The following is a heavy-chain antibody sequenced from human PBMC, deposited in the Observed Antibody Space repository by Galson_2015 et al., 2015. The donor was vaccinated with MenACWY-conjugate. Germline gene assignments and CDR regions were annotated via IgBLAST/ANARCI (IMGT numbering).Heavy chain of an antibody. CDR1: GFTLSGYW. D-gene: IGHD2-21*01. J-gene: IGHJ3*02. V-gene: IGHV3-7*03. Sequence: SLRLSCAASGFTLSGYWMAWVRQAPGKGLEWVANIKPDGTTRNYLDSVKGRFSISRDNAKNSLFLQMDTLRAEDTAAYYCARDFSPHCGAGCYIDAHDIWGQGTMVTVSS. CDR3: ARDFSPHCGAGCYIDAHDI. CDR2: IKPDGTTR.